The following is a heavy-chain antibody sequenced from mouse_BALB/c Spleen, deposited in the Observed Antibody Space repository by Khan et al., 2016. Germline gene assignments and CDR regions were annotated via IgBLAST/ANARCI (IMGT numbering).Heavy chain of an antibody. J-gene: IGHJ2*01. CDR1: GYTFTDYG. V-gene: IGHV9-3-1*01. CDR3: GKGFGNDGFFDF. CDR2: INTYTGES. D-gene: IGHD1-2*01. Sequence: QIQLVQSGPELKKPGETVKISCKASGYTFTDYGMNWVKQAPGKGLKWMGRINTYTGESTYADDFKGRFAFALETSASTAYLQIINLKSEDTATYFCGKGFGNDGFFDFWGQGTTLTVAS.